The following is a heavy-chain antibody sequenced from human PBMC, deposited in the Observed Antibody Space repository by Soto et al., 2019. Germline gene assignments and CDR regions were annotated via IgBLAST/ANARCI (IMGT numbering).Heavy chain of an antibody. CDR2: ISYDGSNK. D-gene: IGHD2-15*01. CDR3: AKDFSRSGYYYYYGMDV. CDR1: GFTFSSYG. V-gene: IGHV3-30*18. J-gene: IGHJ6*02. Sequence: QVQLVESGGGVVQPGRSLRLSCAASGFTFSSYGMHWVRQAPGKGLEWVAVISYDGSNKYYAVSVKGRFTISRDNSKNTLYLLMNSLRAEDTAVYYCAKDFSRSGYYYYYGMDVWGQGTTVTVSS.